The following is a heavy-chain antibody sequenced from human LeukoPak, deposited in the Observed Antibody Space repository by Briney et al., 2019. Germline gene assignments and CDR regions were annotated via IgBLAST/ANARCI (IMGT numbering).Heavy chain of an antibody. D-gene: IGHD3-10*01. CDR2: IRSKANSYAT. J-gene: IGHJ4*02. Sequence: GGSLRLSCAASGFTFSGSAMHWVRQASGKGLEWVGRIRSKANSYATAYAASVKGRFTISRDDSKNTAYLQMNSLKTEDTAVYYCTITPGYYYGSGSRDWGQGTLVTVSS. CDR3: TITPGYYYGSGSRD. CDR1: GFTFSGSA. V-gene: IGHV3-73*01.